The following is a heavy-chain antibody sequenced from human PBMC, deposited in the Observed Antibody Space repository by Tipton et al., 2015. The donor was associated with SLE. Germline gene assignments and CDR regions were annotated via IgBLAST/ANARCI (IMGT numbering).Heavy chain of an antibody. J-gene: IGHJ6*02. V-gene: IGHV4-39*07. CDR3: ARGGVTIFGVVIRSKLDV. Sequence: TLSLTCSISGSSITSSSHYWGWIRQPPGKGLEWIGSIYYTGTTYYNPSLKSRVTISVDTSKTQFSLKLSSVTAADTAVYYCARGGVTIFGVVIRSKLDVWGQGTTVTVSS. CDR2: IYYTGTT. D-gene: IGHD3-3*01. CDR1: GSSITSSSHY.